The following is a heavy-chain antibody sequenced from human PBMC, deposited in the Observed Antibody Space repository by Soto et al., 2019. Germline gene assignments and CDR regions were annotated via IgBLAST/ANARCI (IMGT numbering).Heavy chain of an antibody. CDR1: GYTFTSYD. CDR2: MNTNSGNT. J-gene: IGHJ6*02. CDR3: AILPTVAHKYYYYGMDV. Sequence: QVQLVQSGAEVKKPGASVKVSCKASGYTFTSYDINWVRQATGQGLEWMGWMNTNSGNTGYAQKFQGRVTMARNTSISTAYMELGSLRSEYTAVYYCAILPTVAHKYYYYGMDVWGQGTTVTVSS. V-gene: IGHV1-8*01. D-gene: IGHD4-4*01.